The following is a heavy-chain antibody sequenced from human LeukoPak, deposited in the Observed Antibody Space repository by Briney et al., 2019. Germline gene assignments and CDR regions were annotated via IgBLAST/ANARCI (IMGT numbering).Heavy chain of an antibody. CDR2: IYTSGST. CDR1: GGSISSGSYY. V-gene: IGHV4-61*02. Sequence: SETLSLTCTVSGGSISSGSYYWSWIRQPAGKGLEWIGRIYTSGSTNYNPSLKSRVTISVDTSKNQFSLKLSSVTAADTAVYYCARDRAVVPAAISDNYYYYYGMDAWGQGTTVTVSS. J-gene: IGHJ6*02. D-gene: IGHD2-2*02. CDR3: ARDRAVVPAAISDNYYYYYGMDA.